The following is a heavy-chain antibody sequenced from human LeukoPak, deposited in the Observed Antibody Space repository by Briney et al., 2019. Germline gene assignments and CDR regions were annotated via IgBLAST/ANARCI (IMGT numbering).Heavy chain of an antibody. CDR1: GDSISTNEW. CDR2: VFHSGST. D-gene: IGHD6-19*01. Sequence: PSETLPLTCSVSGDSISTNEWWSWVRQPRGKGLEWIGEVFHSGSTNYNPSLKSRVTISIDKSKNQFSLEVTSVTAADTAIYYCARDLAVAGTNYFDFWGQGVLVTVSS. V-gene: IGHV4-4*02. CDR3: ARDLAVAGTNYFDF. J-gene: IGHJ4*02.